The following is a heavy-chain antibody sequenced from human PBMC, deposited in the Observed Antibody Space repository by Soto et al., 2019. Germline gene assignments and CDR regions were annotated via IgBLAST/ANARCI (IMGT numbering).Heavy chain of an antibody. V-gene: IGHV4-34*01. CDR2: INHSGST. D-gene: IGHD4-17*01. CDR3: ARGYLDYGDYPVGYYYYYYGMDV. J-gene: IGHJ6*02. CDR1: GLSFSCYY. Sequence: ADTLPLTCAVYGLSFSCYYLILLRPPTGKGLEWIGEINHSGSTNYNPSLKSRVTISVDTSKNQFSLKLSSVTAADTAVYYCARGYLDYGDYPVGYYYYYYGMDVWGQGNKVTVS.